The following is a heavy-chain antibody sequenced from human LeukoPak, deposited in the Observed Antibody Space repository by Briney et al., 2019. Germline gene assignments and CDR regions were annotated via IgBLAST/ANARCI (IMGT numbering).Heavy chain of an antibody. V-gene: IGHV3-30*18. CDR1: GFTFSSYG. CDR3: AKGGLGSDILTTCDP. Sequence: PGGSLRLSCAASGFTFSSYGMHWVRQAPGKGLEWVAVISNDGSNKHYGDSVKGRFTISRDNSKNTLYLQMDSLRGEDTAVYYCAKGGLGSDILTTCDPWGQGTLVTVSS. J-gene: IGHJ5*02. CDR2: ISNDGSNK. D-gene: IGHD3-9*01.